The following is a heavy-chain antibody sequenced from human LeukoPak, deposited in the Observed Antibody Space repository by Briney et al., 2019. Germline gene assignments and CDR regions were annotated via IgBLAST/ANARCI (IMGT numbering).Heavy chain of an antibody. D-gene: IGHD2-2*01. CDR2: ISYDGSNK. CDR3: ARDGGVPDIVVVPAGGDFDY. V-gene: IGHV3-30*04. Sequence: GRSLRLSCAASGFTFSSYAMHWVRQAPGKGLEWVAVISYDGSNKYYADSVKGRFTISRDNSKNTLYLQMNSLRAEDTAVYYCARDGGVPDIVVVPAGGDFDYWGQGTLVTVSS. CDR1: GFTFSSYA. J-gene: IGHJ4*02.